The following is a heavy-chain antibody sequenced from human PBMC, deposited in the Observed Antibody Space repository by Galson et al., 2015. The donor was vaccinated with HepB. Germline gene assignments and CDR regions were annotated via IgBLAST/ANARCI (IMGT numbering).Heavy chain of an antibody. CDR2: IYYTGST. CDR1: GGSISSSSYY. CDR3: ATQGGRITVFGIRWDGFDI. V-gene: IGHV4-39*01. J-gene: IGHJ3*02. D-gene: IGHD3-3*01. Sequence: ETLSLTCTVSGGSISSSSYYWGWIRQPPGKGLEWIGSIYYTGSTFDNPSLKSRVTISVDTSKNQFSLKLSSVTAADTAVYYCATQGGRITVFGIRWDGFDIWGQGTMVTVSS.